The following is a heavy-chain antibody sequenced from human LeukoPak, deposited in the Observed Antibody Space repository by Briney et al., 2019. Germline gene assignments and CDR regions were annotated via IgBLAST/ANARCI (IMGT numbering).Heavy chain of an antibody. V-gene: IGHV3-7*01. J-gene: IGHJ4*02. Sequence: PGGSLRLSCAASGFTFSSYWMSWVRQAPGKGLEWVANIKQDGSEKYYVDSVKGRFTISRDNSKNTLYLQMNSLRAEDTAVYYCARAGTMIVVVLDYWGQGTLVTVSS. CDR3: ARAGTMIVVVLDY. CDR2: IKQDGSEK. CDR1: GFTFSSYW. D-gene: IGHD3-22*01.